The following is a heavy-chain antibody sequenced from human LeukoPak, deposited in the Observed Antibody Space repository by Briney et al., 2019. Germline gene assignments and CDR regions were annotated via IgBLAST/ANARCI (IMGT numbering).Heavy chain of an antibody. V-gene: IGHV1-69*13. CDR3: ARDDWAAAAVWFDP. D-gene: IGHD6-13*01. CDR1: GGTFSSYA. Sequence: ASVKVSCKASGGTFSSYAISWVRQSPGQGLEWMGGIIPIFGTANYAQKFQGRVTITADESTSTAYMELSSLRSEDTAVYYCARDDWAAAAVWFDPWGQGTLVTVSS. J-gene: IGHJ5*02. CDR2: IIPIFGTA.